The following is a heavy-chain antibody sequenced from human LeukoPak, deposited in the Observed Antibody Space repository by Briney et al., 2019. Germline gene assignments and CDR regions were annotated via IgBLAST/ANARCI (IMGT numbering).Heavy chain of an antibody. CDR2: ISSSSSYI. V-gene: IGHV3-21*01. CDR3: ARVGRGFWNFDY. CDR1: GFTFSSYS. D-gene: IGHD3-3*01. Sequence: SGGSLRLSCAASGFTFSSYSMNWVRQASGKGLEWVSSISSSSSYIYYADSVKGRFTISRDNAKNSLYLQMNSLRAEDTAVYYCARVGRGFWNFDYWGQGTLVTVSS. J-gene: IGHJ4*02.